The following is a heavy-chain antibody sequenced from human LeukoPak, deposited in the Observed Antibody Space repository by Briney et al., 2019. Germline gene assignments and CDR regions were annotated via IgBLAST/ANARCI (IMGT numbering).Heavy chain of an antibody. CDR3: VKSPGSGWPV. D-gene: IGHD6-19*01. V-gene: IGHV3-64D*06. CDR1: GFTFSSFA. CDR2: IYSDGSRT. Sequence: GGSLRLSCAASGFTFSSFAMHWVRQAPGKGLEYLSAIYSDGSRTYYADSVKGRFTISRDNPKNTLYLEMSSLRVEDTAVYYCVKSPGSGWPVWGQGTLLTVSS. J-gene: IGHJ4*02.